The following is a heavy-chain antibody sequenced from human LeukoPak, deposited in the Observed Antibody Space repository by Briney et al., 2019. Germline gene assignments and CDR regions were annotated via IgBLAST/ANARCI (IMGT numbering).Heavy chain of an antibody. CDR1: GGSISSSSNY. CDR3: ARLDVVIVPAHPSV. V-gene: IGHV4-39*01. CDR2: IYFSGNT. J-gene: IGHJ3*01. D-gene: IGHD2-2*03. Sequence: SESLALNCTVSGGSISSSSNYWGWIRQPPVKGLEWIGLIYFSGNTYYNPSFKSRLTISVDTSMNQVSLKLSSVTAADTAVYYCARLDVVIVPAHPSVWGQGTMVTVSS.